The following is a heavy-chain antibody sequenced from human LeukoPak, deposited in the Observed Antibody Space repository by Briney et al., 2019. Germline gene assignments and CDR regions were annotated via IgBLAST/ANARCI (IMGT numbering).Heavy chain of an antibody. J-gene: IGHJ5*02. CDR2: IYTSGST. Sequence: PSETLSLTCTVSGGSISSYYWSWIRQPAGKGLEWIGRIYTSGSTNYNPSLKSRVTISVDTSKNQFSLKLSSVTAADTAVYYCARSPIVATIYWFDPWGQGTLVTVSS. CDR1: GGSISSYY. D-gene: IGHD5-12*01. V-gene: IGHV4-4*07. CDR3: ARSPIVATIYWFDP.